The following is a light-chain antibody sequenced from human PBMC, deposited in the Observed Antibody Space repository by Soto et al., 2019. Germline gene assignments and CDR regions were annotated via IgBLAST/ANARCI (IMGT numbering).Light chain of an antibody. CDR2: GAS. Sequence: EIVMTQSPATLSVSPGDRATLSCRASQTVGGNLAWYQQKPGQAPRLLIYGASTRATGIPVRFFGSGSGTEFILTINSLQSEDFAVYFCQQYKSWPLFTFGPGTKVDIK. V-gene: IGKV3D-15*01. J-gene: IGKJ3*01. CDR1: QTVGGN. CDR3: QQYKSWPLFT.